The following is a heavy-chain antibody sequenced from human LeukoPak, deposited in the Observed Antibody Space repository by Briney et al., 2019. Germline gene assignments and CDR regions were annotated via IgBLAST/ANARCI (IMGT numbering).Heavy chain of an antibody. CDR1: RFTFSSFS. V-gene: IGHV3-23*01. D-gene: IGHD6-25*01. CDR3: AKGSVGNADFAS. J-gene: IGHJ4*02. CDR2: IIVSGTT. Sequence: GGSLRLSCAASRFTFSSFSMTWVRQAPGKGLEWVSSIIVSGTTYYADSVKGRFTISRDSFRGTLFLQMDSLRVEDTAVYFCAKGSVGNADFASWGQGALVTVSS.